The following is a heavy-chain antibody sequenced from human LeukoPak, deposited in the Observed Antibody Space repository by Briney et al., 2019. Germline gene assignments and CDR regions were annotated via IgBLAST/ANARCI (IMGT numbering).Heavy chain of an antibody. CDR3: ARGRGGKHWFDP. V-gene: IGHV1-69*05. Sequence: GASVKVSCKASGGTFSSYAISWVRQAPGQGLEWMGGIIPIFGTANYAQKFQGRVTITTDESTNTAFMELSSLRSEDTAVYYCARGRGGKHWFDPWGQGTLVTVSS. J-gene: IGHJ5*02. CDR1: GGTFSSYA. D-gene: IGHD3-10*01. CDR2: IIPIFGTA.